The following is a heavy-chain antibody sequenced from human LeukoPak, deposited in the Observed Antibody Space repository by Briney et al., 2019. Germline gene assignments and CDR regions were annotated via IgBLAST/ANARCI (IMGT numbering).Heavy chain of an antibody. J-gene: IGHJ6*03. CDR1: GGSFSGYY. CDR2: INHSGST. Sequence: KPSETLSLTCAVYGGSFSGYYWSWIRQPPGKGLEWIGEINHSGSTNYNPSLKSRVTISVDTSKNQFSLKLSSVTAADTAVYYCASGSALGPKNYYYYMDVWGKGTTVTVSS. D-gene: IGHD2-15*01. CDR3: ASGSALGPKNYYYYMDV. V-gene: IGHV4-34*01.